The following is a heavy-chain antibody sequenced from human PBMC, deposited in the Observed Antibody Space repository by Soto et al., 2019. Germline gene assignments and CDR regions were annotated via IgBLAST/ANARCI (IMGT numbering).Heavy chain of an antibody. CDR3: ASGRRTGVDLYYFDY. V-gene: IGHV4-61*01. Sequence: SETLSLTCTVSGGSVSSGSYYWSWIRQPPGKGLEWIGYIYYSGSTNYNPALKSRVTISVDTSKNQFSLKLSSVTAADTSVYYCASGRRTGVDLYYFDYWGQGTLVTVSS. CDR2: IYYSGST. CDR1: GGSVSSGSYY. D-gene: IGHD7-27*01. J-gene: IGHJ4*02.